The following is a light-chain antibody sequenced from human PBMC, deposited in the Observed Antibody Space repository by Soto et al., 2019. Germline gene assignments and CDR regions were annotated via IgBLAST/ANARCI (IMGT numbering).Light chain of an antibody. Sequence: EIVLTQSPATLSLSPWERATLSCMASQIVSSYLALYQQKPGQAPRLLIYDASNRATGIPARFSGSGSGTDFTLTISSLEPEDFAVYYCQQRSNWPPITFGQGTRL. CDR2: DAS. V-gene: IGKV3-11*01. CDR3: QQRSNWPPIT. J-gene: IGKJ5*01. CDR1: QIVSSY.